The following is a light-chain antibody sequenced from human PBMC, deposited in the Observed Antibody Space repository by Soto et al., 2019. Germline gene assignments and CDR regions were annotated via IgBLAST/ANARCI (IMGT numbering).Light chain of an antibody. J-gene: IGLJ1*01. CDR3: QVWDSSSDHYV. V-gene: IGLV3-21*02. CDR1: NIGSKS. CDR2: YDS. Sequence: SYELTQPPSVSVAPGQTARITCGGNNIGSKSVHWYQQKPGQAPVLVVYYDSARPSGIPERFSGSNSGNTATLTISRVEAGDEADYYCQVWDSSSDHYVFGTGTKVTV.